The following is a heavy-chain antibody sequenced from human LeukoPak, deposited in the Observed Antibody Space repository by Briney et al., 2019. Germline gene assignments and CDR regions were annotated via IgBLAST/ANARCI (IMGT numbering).Heavy chain of an antibody. CDR3: ARLGGAARD. CDR2: IYYSGST. V-gene: IGHV4-39*01. J-gene: IGHJ4*02. CDR1: GASINSGGYY. Sequence: PSETLSLTCSVSGASINSGGYYWSWIRQHPGKGLEWIGSIYYSGSTYYNPSLKSRVTISVDTSKNQFSLKLSSVTAADTAVYYCARLGGAARDWGQGTLVTVSS. D-gene: IGHD6-6*01.